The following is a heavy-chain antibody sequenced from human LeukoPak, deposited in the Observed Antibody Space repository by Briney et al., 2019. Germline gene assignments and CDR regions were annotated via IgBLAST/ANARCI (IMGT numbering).Heavy chain of an antibody. CDR1: GGSFSGYY. Sequence: SETLSLTCAVYGGSFSGYYWSWIRQPPGKGLEWIGEINHSGSTNYDPSLKSRVTISVDTSKNQFSLKLSSVTAADPAVYYCAREPQLMISVTFFEYWAQGTLVTVFS. CDR3: AREPQLMISVTFFEY. V-gene: IGHV4-34*01. CDR2: INHSGST. D-gene: IGHD2-8*01. J-gene: IGHJ4*02.